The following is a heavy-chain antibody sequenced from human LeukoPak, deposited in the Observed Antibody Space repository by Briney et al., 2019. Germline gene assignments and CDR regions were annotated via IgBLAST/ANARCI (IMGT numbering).Heavy chain of an antibody. CDR2: ISYDGSNK. CDR1: GFTFSSYG. J-gene: IGHJ3*02. CDR3: AKGTHIVVVTASDAFDI. Sequence: AGGSLRLSCAASGFTFSSYGMHWVRQAPGKGLEWVAVISYDGSNKYYADSVKGRFTISRDNAKNSLYLQMNSLRAEDTALYYCAKGTHIVVVTASDAFDIWGQGTMVTVSS. D-gene: IGHD2-21*02. V-gene: IGHV3-30*18.